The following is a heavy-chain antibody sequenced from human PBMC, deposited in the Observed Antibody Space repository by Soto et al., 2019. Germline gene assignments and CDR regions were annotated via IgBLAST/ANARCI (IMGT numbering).Heavy chain of an antibody. V-gene: IGHV3-11*06. CDR3: ARGSILDY. Sequence: GALRLSCAASGFTFSNYYMSWIRQAPGKGLEWVAHINFSKSYTNYADSVKGRFTISRDNAKSSLYLQMNSLRAEDTAVYYCARGSILDYWGPGTLVTVSS. CDR2: INFSKSYT. J-gene: IGHJ4*02. CDR1: GFTFSNYY. D-gene: IGHD3-3*01.